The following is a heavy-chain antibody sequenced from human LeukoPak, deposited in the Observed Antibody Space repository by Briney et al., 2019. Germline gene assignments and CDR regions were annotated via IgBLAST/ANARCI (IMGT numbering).Heavy chain of an antibody. D-gene: IGHD3-3*02. V-gene: IGHV3-72*01. CDR2: NRDKSYTT. J-gene: IGHJ4*02. Sequence: NRDKSYTTEYAASVKGRFTISRDDSAKSVYLQMNSLKTDDTAVYYCTRVTGRQGHFFDYWGQGTLVTVSS. CDR3: TRVTGRQGHFFDY.